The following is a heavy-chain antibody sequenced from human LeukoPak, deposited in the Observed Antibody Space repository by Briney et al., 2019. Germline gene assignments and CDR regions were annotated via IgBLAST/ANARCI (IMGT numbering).Heavy chain of an antibody. V-gene: IGHV4-59*08. CDR2: IYYSGST. Sequence: SETLSLTCTVSGGSISSYYWSWIRQPPGKGLEWIGYIYYSGSTNYNPSLKSRVTISVDTSKNLFSLKLSSVTAADTAVYYCARGTVTIFGVVNGFDYWGQGTLVTVSS. CDR1: GGSISSYY. D-gene: IGHD3-3*01. CDR3: ARGTVTIFGVVNGFDY. J-gene: IGHJ4*02.